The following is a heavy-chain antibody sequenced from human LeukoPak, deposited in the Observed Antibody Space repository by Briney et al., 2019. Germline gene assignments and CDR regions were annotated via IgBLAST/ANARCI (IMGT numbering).Heavy chain of an antibody. CDR2: FSRSGPDT. D-gene: IGHD6-13*01. V-gene: IGHV3-23*01. CDR1: GFTFGSSA. CDR3: AKGSLGSWYYFDY. J-gene: IGHJ4*02. Sequence: GGSLGLSCAASGFTFGSSAMSWVRQPPGKGPEWVATFSRSGPDTYYADSVKGRFTIFRDNSKNMLYLQMKSLRAEDTAIYYCAKGSLGSWYYFDYWGQGTLVTVSS.